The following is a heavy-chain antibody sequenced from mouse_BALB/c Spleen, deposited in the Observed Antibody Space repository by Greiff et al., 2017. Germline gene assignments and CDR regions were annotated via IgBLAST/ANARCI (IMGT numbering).Heavy chain of an antibody. CDR1: GDSITSGY. Sequence: EVKLVESGPSLVKPSQTLSLTCSVTGDSITSGYWNWIRKFPGNKLEYMGYISYSGSTYYNPSLKSRISITRDTSKNQYYLQLNSVTTEDTATYYCARGDYKGSWFAYWGQGTLVTVSA. J-gene: IGHJ3*01. D-gene: IGHD2-4*01. CDR2: ISYSGST. CDR3: ARGDYKGSWFAY. V-gene: IGHV3-8*02.